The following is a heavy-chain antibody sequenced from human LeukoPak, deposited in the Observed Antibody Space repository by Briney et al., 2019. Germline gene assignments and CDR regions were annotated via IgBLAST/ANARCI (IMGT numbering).Heavy chain of an antibody. CDR1: GFTFSSYW. D-gene: IGHD2-21*01. CDR3: ARDKGGGEGSKFDS. J-gene: IGHJ4*02. Sequence: GGSLRLSCAASGFTFSSYWMSWVRQAPGKGLEWVANIKQDGSEKHYVDSVKGRFTISRDNAKNSLYLQMNSLRAEDTAFYYCARDKGGGEGSKFDSWGQGTLVTVSS. V-gene: IGHV3-7*03. CDR2: IKQDGSEK.